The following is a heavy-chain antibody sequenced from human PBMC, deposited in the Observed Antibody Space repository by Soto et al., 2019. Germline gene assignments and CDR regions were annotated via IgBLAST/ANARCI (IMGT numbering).Heavy chain of an antibody. J-gene: IGHJ4*02. D-gene: IGHD6-19*01. Sequence: QGLLVQSGAEVKRPGSSVKVSCKAPGGTLSTYTLTWLRQAPGQGPEWMGRIIPALHKQEYAQHFQGRVTLTAATSTSTAYMELHSLRSDDTAVYYCAAVAGTSAFVGYFEFWGQGTLVTVAS. CDR1: GGTLSTYT. V-gene: IGHV1-69*02. CDR2: IIPALHKQ. CDR3: AAVAGTSAFVGYFEF.